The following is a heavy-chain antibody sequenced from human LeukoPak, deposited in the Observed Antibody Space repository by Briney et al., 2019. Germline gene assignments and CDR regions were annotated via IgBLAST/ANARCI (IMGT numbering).Heavy chain of an antibody. D-gene: IGHD1-7*01. CDR3: ARKQTGTMYDV. V-gene: IGHV4-39*07. Sequence: SETLSLTCIVPGGSNSSSSYYWACMRQSPGKGLEWIGTFFSGGCAYYNPSLTSRVSISKDTSDNQFSLRLSSVTAADTAVYYCARKQTGTMYDVWGQGTQVTVSS. CDR1: GGSNSSSSYY. CDR2: FFSGGCA. J-gene: IGHJ4*02.